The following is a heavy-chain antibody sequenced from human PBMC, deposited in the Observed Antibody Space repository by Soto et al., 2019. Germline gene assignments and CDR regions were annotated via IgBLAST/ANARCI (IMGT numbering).Heavy chain of an antibody. V-gene: IGHV1-3*01. CDR3: ARAFREARYYYYYTDV. CDR2: INAGNGNT. Sequence: ASVKVSCKAFGYIFTSYAMHWVRQAPGQRLEWMGWINAGNGNTKYSQKFQGRVTITRDTSASTAYMELSSLRSEDTAVYYCARAFREARYYYYYTDVWGKGTTITVSS. J-gene: IGHJ6*03. CDR1: GYIFTSYA.